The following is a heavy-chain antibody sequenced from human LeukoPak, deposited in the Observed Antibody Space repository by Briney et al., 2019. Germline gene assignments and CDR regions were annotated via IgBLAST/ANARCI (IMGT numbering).Heavy chain of an antibody. Sequence: GGSLRLSCAASGFTFSSYEMSWVRQAPGKGLEWVANIKQDGSEKYYVDSVKGRFTISRDNAKNSLYLQMNSLRAEDTAVYYCAKDFAPTAWGQGTLVTVSS. CDR3: AKDFAPTA. V-gene: IGHV3-7*03. J-gene: IGHJ5*02. CDR2: IKQDGSEK. CDR1: GFTFSSYE.